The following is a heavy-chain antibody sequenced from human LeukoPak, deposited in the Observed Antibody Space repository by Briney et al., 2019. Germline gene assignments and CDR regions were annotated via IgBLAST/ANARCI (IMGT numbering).Heavy chain of an antibody. Sequence: SETLSLTCTVSGGSISSYYWSWIRQPPGKGLEWIGYIYYSGSTNYNPSLKSRVTMSVDTSKNQFSLTLSSVTAADTAVYFCARLPITMVRGVYAFDIWGQGTMVTVSS. CDR1: GGSISSYY. D-gene: IGHD3-10*01. J-gene: IGHJ3*02. V-gene: IGHV4-59*08. CDR2: IYYSGST. CDR3: ARLPITMVRGVYAFDI.